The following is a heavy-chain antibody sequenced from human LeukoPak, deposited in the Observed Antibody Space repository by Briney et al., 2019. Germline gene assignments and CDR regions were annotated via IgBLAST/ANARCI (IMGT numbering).Heavy chain of an antibody. CDR2: IYYSGST. CDR1: GGSISSYY. D-gene: IGHD4-17*01. V-gene: IGHV4-59*01. Sequence: SETLSPTCTVSGGSISSYYWSWIRQPPGKGLEWIGYIYYSGSTNYNPSLKSRVTISVDTSKNQFSLKLSSVTAADTAVYYCARDVTATGYGMDVWGQGTTVTVSS. J-gene: IGHJ6*02. CDR3: ARDVTATGYGMDV.